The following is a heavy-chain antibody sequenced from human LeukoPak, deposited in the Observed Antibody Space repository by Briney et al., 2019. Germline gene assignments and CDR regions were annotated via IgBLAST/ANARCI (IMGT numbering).Heavy chain of an antibody. CDR2: ISASGSRT. J-gene: IGHJ6*02. V-gene: IGHV3-23*01. CDR1: GFTFSTFA. D-gene: IGHD3-16*01. Sequence: GGSLRLSCAPSGFTFSTFAMNWVRQAPGKGREWVSGISASGSRTFYADSVKGRFTISRDNSKNTLYLQMNSLRAEDTAVYYCARSDVSDYYYGMDVWGQGTTVTVSS. CDR3: ARSDVSDYYYGMDV.